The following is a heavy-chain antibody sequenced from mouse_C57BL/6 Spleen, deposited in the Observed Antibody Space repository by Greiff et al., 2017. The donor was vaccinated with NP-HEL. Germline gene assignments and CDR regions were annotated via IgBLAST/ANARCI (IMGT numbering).Heavy chain of an antibody. V-gene: IGHV1-42*01. CDR3: ARGITTVVAHGYDY. D-gene: IGHD1-1*01. CDR1: GYSFTGYY. CDR2: INPSTGGT. Sequence: VQLQQSGPELVKPGASVKISCKASGYSFTGYYMNWVKQSPEKSLVWIGEINPSTGGTTYNQKFKAKATLTVDKSSSTAYMQLKSLTSEDSAVYYCARGITTVVAHGYDYWGQGTTLTVSS. J-gene: IGHJ2*01.